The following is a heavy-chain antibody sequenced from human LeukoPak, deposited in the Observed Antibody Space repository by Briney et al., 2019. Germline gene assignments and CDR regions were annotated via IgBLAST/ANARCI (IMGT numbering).Heavy chain of an antibody. CDR2: IYPGDSDT. V-gene: IGHV5-51*01. CDR3: ARCPSITMVRGVTYYFDY. J-gene: IGHJ4*02. Sequence: GESLKISCKGSGYSFTSYWIGWVRQMPGKGLEWMGIIYPGDSDTRYSPSFQGQVTISADKSISTAYLQWSSLKASDTAMYYCARCPSITMVRGVTYYFDYWGQGTLVTVSS. CDR1: GYSFTSYW. D-gene: IGHD3-10*01.